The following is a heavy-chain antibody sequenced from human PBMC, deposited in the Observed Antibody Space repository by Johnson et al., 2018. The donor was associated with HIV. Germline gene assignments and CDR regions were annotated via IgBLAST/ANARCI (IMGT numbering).Heavy chain of an antibody. V-gene: IGHV3-7*05. D-gene: IGHD6-19*01. CDR1: GFTFSTSW. J-gene: IGHJ3*02. Sequence: VQLVESGGGLVQPGGSLRLSCAASGFTFSTSWMSWVRQAPGKGLGWVANINQDGVEKYYVDSVKGRFTISRDNATNSLFLQMNIVRDEDTAVYYCVRGGAVAPSSGFDIWGQGTKVTVYS. CDR2: INQDGVEK. CDR3: VRGGAVAPSSGFDI.